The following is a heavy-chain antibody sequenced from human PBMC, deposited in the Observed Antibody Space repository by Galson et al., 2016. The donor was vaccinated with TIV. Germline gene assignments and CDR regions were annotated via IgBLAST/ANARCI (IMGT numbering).Heavy chain of an antibody. CDR3: TTDPYGVDV. V-gene: IGHV3-15*01. CDR1: GFTFNDAW. CDR2: IKSKTAGGTT. D-gene: IGHD4/OR15-4a*01. Sequence: SLRLSCAASGFTFNDAWMTWIRQGPGKGLEWVGRIKSKTAGGTTDYAAAVEGRFTISRDDSENTVYLQMNSLKSDDPGVYYCTTDPYGVDVWGHGTMVTVS. J-gene: IGHJ3*01.